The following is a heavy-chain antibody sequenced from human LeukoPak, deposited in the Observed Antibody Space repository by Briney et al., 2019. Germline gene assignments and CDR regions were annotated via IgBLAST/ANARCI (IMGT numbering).Heavy chain of an antibody. CDR3: ARGTGGAAAADFDP. Sequence: SETLSLTCTVSVGSISRDGYYWSWIRKHPGKGLEWIGAIYYTGSTYYNSSLKSRATISVDTSKNHFSLKLTSVTAADTAVYYCARGTGGAAAADFDPWGQGTLVTVSS. CDR2: IYYTGST. D-gene: IGHD6-13*01. J-gene: IGHJ5*02. CDR1: VGSISRDGYY. V-gene: IGHV4-31*03.